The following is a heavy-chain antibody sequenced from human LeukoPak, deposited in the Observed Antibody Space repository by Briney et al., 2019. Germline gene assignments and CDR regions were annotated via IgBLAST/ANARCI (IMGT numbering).Heavy chain of an antibody. CDR1: GFTFSSYG. CDR3: ARRAGAYSHPYDY. Sequence: GGTLRLSCVASGFTFSSYGMRWVRQAPGKGLEWVSFIYSDNTHYSDSVKGRFTISRDNSKNTLYLQMNSLRAEDTAVYYCARRAGAYSHPYDYWGQGTLVTVSS. V-gene: IGHV3-53*01. D-gene: IGHD4/OR15-4a*01. J-gene: IGHJ4*02. CDR2: IYSDNT.